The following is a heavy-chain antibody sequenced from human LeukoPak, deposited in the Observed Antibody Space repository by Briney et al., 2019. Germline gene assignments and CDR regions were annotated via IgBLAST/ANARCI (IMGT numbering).Heavy chain of an antibody. V-gene: IGHV3-30*18. CDR1: GFTFSSYG. D-gene: IGHD3-22*01. CDR3: AKDPYDSSGYYYYSLTFFDY. J-gene: IGHJ4*02. Sequence: PGGSLRLSCAASGFTFSSYGMHWVRQAPGKGLEWVAVISCDGSNKYYADSVKGRFTISRDNSKNTLYLQMNSLRAEDTAVYYCAKDPYDSSGYYYYSLTFFDYWGQGTLVTVSS. CDR2: ISCDGSNK.